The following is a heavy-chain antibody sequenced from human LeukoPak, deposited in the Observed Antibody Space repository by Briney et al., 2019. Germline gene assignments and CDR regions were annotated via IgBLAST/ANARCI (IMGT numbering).Heavy chain of an antibody. J-gene: IGHJ4*02. V-gene: IGHV3-33*06. CDR1: GFTFSSYG. D-gene: IGHD3-10*01. CDR2: IWYDGSNK. CDR3: AKDGSGENFDY. Sequence: GGSLRLSCPASGFTFSSYGMHWVRQAPGKGLEWVAVIWYDGSNKYYTDSVKGRFTISRDNSKNTLYLQMNSLRAEDTAVYYCAKDGSGENFDYWGQGTLVTVSS.